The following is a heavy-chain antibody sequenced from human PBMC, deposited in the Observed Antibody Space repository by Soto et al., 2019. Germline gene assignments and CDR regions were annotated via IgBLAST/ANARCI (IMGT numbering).Heavy chain of an antibody. Sequence: SETLSLTCTVSGGSISSGGYYWSWIRQHPGKGLEWIGYIYYSGSTYYNPSLKSRVTISVDTSKNQFSLKLSSVTAADTAVYYCARAPDYRSEQQIRGFDPWGQGTLVTVSS. J-gene: IGHJ5*02. CDR2: IYYSGST. CDR3: ARAPDYRSEQQIRGFDP. D-gene: IGHD6-13*01. CDR1: GGSISSGGYY. V-gene: IGHV4-31*03.